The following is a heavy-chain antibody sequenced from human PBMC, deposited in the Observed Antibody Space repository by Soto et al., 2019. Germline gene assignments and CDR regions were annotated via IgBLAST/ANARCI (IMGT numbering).Heavy chain of an antibody. J-gene: IGHJ3*02. CDR2: IYYSGST. CDR3: ARDWLGATRACDI. Sequence: SETLSLTCTVSGGSISSYYWSWIRQPPGKGLEWIGYIYYSGSTNYNPSLKSRVTISVDTSKNQFSLKLSSVTAADTAVYYWARDWLGATRACDIWGQGTMVTVSS. D-gene: IGHD1-26*01. CDR1: GGSISSYY. V-gene: IGHV4-59*01.